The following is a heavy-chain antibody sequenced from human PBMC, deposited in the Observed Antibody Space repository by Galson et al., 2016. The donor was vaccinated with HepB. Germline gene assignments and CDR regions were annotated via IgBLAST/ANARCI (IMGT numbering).Heavy chain of an antibody. J-gene: IGHJ6*02. D-gene: IGHD3-10*01. V-gene: IGHV3-53*01. CDR1: GFTVSSKY. CDR2: IDGGGST. Sequence: SLRLSCAASGFTVSSKYMSWVRQAPGKGLEWVSVIDGGGSTYYAGSVKGRFTISRDSARNTLLLQMKSLRAEDTAIYYCASAYYHYYYYYAMDVWGQGTTVTVSS. CDR3: ASAYYHYYYYYAMDV.